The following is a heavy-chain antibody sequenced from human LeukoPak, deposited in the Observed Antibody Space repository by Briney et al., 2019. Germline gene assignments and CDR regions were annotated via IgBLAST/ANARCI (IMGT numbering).Heavy chain of an antibody. J-gene: IGHJ4*02. CDR1: GFTFSSYW. Sequence: PVGSLRLSCAASGFTFSSYWMSWVRQPPGKGLEWVANIKQDGNEKYYLDSVKGRFTISRDNAKNSLYLQMDSLRAEDTAIYYCATDGSPFDNWGQGTLVTVSS. CDR2: IKQDGNEK. V-gene: IGHV3-7*01. CDR3: ATDGSPFDN.